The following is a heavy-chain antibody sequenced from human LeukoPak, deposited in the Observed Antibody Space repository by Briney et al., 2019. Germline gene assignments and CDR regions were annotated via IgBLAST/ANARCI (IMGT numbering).Heavy chain of an antibody. Sequence: SETLSLTCAVYGGSFSGYYWSWIRQPPGKGLEWIGEINHSGSTNYNPSLKSRVTISVDTSKNQFSLKLSSVTAADTAVYYCARHRWITMVRGERGYFDYWGQGTLVTVSS. CDR1: GGSFSGYY. D-gene: IGHD3-10*01. J-gene: IGHJ4*02. CDR3: ARHRWITMVRGERGYFDY. V-gene: IGHV4-34*01. CDR2: INHSGST.